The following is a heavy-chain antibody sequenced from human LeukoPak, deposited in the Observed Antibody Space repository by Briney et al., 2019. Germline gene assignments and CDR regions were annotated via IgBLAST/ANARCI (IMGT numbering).Heavy chain of an antibody. CDR2: IWYDGSNK. D-gene: IGHD1-7*01. J-gene: IGHJ1*01. V-gene: IGHV3-33*03. CDR3: VKAQNQKREELYFQY. Sequence: GGSLRLSCAASGFTFSSYGMHWVRQAPGKGLEWVAVIWYDGSNKYYADSVKGRFTISRDNAKNSLYLQMNSLRAEDTAVYYCVKAQNQKREELYFQYWGQGTLVTVSS. CDR1: GFTFSSYG.